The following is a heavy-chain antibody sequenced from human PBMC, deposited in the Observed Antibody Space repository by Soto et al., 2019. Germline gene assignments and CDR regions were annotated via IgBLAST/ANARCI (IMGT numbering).Heavy chain of an antibody. D-gene: IGHD5-18*01. Sequence: QVQLVESGGGVVQPGRSLRLSCAASGFTFSSYGMHWVRQAPGKGLEWVAVISYDGSNKYYADSVKGRFTISRDNSKNTLYLQMNSLRAQDTAVYYCAKGKVTRSYWYFDLWGRGTLVTVSS. CDR1: GFTFSSYG. V-gene: IGHV3-30*18. CDR3: AKGKVTRSYWYFDL. J-gene: IGHJ2*01. CDR2: ISYDGSNK.